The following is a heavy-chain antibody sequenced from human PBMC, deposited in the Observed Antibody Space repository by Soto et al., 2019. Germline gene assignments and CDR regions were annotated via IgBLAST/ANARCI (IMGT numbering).Heavy chain of an antibody. D-gene: IGHD6-6*01. CDR1: GFTLSNYW. CDR2: SNSDGITT. V-gene: IGHV3-74*01. Sequence: PGGSLRLSCAASGFTLSNYWMHWVRQAPGKGLVWVSRSNSDGITTAYADSVKGRFTISRDNAKNTLYLQMNNLRAEDTTVYFCARRNSISSSGAMDVWGQGTMVTVSS. CDR3: ARRNSISSSGAMDV. J-gene: IGHJ6*02.